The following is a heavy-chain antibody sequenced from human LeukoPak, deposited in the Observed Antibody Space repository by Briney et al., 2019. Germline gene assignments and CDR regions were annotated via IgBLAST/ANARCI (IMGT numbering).Heavy chain of an antibody. D-gene: IGHD3-10*01. Sequence: GGSLRLSCAASGFTVSSNYMSWVRQAPGKGLEWVSYISSSGSTIYYADSVKGRFTISRDNAKNSLYLQMNSLRAEDTAVYYCARARSGSADYWGQGTLVTVSS. CDR3: ARARSGSADY. CDR1: GFTVSSNY. CDR2: ISSSGSTI. J-gene: IGHJ4*02. V-gene: IGHV3-11*04.